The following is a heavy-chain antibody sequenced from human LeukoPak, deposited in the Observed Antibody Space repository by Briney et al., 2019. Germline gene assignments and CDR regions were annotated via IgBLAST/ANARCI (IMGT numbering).Heavy chain of an antibody. CDR1: GFTFSSYA. J-gene: IGHJ4*02. CDR2: IWYDGSEK. D-gene: IGHD3-10*01. CDR3: ARDRNFPAYYFDF. V-gene: IGHV3-33*08. Sequence: GGSLRLPCAASGFTFSSYAMHWVRQAPGKGLEWLAVIWYDGSEKYYADSVQGRFTVSRDNSKNALYLQLNSLGAEDTAVYYCARDRNFPAYYFDFWGQGALVTVSS.